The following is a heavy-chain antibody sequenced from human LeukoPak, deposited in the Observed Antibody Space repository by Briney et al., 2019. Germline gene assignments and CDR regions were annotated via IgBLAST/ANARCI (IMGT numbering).Heavy chain of an antibody. CDR3: ARFPIRYDFWSGYLDY. V-gene: IGHV4-34*01. D-gene: IGHD3-3*01. J-gene: IGHJ4*02. CDR1: GGSFSGYY. Sequence: SETLSLTCAVYGGSFSGYYLSWVRQPPGKGLEWIGEINHSGSTNYNPSLKSRVTISVDTSKNQFSLKLSSVTVADTDVYYCARFPIRYDFWSGYLDYWAQGTLVTVSS. CDR2: INHSGST.